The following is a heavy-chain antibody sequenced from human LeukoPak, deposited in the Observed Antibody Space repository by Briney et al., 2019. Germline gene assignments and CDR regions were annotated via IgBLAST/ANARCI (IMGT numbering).Heavy chain of an antibody. CDR2: INHSGST. D-gene: IGHD3-3*01. V-gene: IGHV4-34*01. Sequence: SETLSLTCAVYGGSFSGYYWSWIRQPPGKGLEWIGEINHSGSTNYNPSLKSRVTISVDTSKNQFSLKLSSVTAADTAVYYCARHYDFWSGYPDYWGQGTLVTVSS. CDR3: ARHYDFWSGYPDY. CDR1: GGSFSGYY. J-gene: IGHJ4*02.